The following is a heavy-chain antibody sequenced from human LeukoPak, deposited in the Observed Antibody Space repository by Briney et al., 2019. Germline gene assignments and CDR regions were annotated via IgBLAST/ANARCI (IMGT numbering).Heavy chain of an antibody. CDR2: IYPGDSDT. Sequence: GESLKISCKGSGYSFTSYWIGWVRQMPGKGLEWMGIIYPGDSDTRYSPSLQGQVTISADKSISTAYLQWSSLKASDTAMYYCARRNGVVTTAVHDAFDIWGQGTMVTVSS. J-gene: IGHJ3*02. CDR1: GYSFTSYW. D-gene: IGHD3-3*01. CDR3: ARRNGVVTTAVHDAFDI. V-gene: IGHV5-51*01.